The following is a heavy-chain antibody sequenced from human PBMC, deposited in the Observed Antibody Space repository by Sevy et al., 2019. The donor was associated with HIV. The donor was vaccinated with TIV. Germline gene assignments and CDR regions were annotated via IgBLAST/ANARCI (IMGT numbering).Heavy chain of an antibody. Sequence: SETLSLTCTVSGGSISSGGYYWSWIRQHPGKGLEWIGYIYYSGSTYYNPSLKSRVTISVDTSKNQFSLKLSSVTAADTAVSYCARERDAKLGRPAGRFDPWGQGTLVTVSS. D-gene: IGHD2-15*01. CDR3: ARERDAKLGRPAGRFDP. CDR2: IYYSGST. V-gene: IGHV4-31*03. J-gene: IGHJ5*02. CDR1: GGSISSGGYY.